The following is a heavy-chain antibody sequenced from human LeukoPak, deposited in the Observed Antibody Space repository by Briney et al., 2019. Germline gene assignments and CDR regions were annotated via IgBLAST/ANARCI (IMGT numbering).Heavy chain of an antibody. CDR1: GFTFTSSA. CDR3: ARVRGYDSSGPGRSYFGY. J-gene: IGHJ4*02. D-gene: IGHD3-22*01. Sequence: GTSVKVSCKASGFTFTSSAMQWVRQARGQRLEWIGWIVVGSGNTNYAQKFQERVTITRDMSTSTAYMELSSLRSEDTAVYYCARVRGYDSSGPGRSYFGYWGQGTLVTVSS. V-gene: IGHV1-58*02. CDR2: IVVGSGNT.